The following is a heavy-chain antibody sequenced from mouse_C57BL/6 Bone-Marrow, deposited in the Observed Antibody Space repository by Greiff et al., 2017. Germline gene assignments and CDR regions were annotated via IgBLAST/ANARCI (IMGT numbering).Heavy chain of an antibody. V-gene: IGHV1-20*01. CDR1: GYSFTGSF. CDR3: ARMYTGDAMDY. J-gene: IGHJ4*01. Sequence: VQLKESGPELVKPGDSVKISCKASGYSFTGSFMNWVMQSHGKSLEWIGRINAYNGYTFYNQKFKGKATLTVDKSSSTAHMELRSLTSEDTAIYYCARMYTGDAMDYWGQGTSVTVSS. CDR2: INAYNGYT.